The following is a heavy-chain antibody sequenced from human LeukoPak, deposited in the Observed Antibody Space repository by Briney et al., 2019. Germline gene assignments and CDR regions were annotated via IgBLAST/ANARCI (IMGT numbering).Heavy chain of an antibody. CDR3: ARDKSYCTSISCYYNWFDP. J-gene: IGHJ5*02. CDR1: GGSISSGGYS. CDR2: IYHSGST. Sequence: SQTLSLTCAVSGGSISSGGYSWSWIRQPPGKGLEWIGDIYHSGSTYYNPSLKSRVTISVDRSKNQFSLKLSSVTAADTAVYYCARDKSYCTSISCYYNWFDPWGQGTRVTVSS. V-gene: IGHV4-30-2*01. D-gene: IGHD2-2*01.